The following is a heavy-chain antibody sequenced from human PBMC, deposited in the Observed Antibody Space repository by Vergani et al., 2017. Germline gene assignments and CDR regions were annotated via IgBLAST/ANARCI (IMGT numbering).Heavy chain of an antibody. D-gene: IGHD3-10*02. CDR2: FHHTGMT. CDR1: NYSISRGYF. CDR3: ARDGCSGNFYHLFDS. J-gene: IGHJ4*02. V-gene: IGHV4-38-2*02. Sequence: QVQLQESGPGLVKPSETLSLTCTVSNYSISRGYFWGWIRRPPGKGLEWIASFHHTGMTYNNPSLKSRVTISVATSKNLISRKLNCVTAAVTALYYCARDGCSGNFYHLFDSWGQGTLVTVSS.